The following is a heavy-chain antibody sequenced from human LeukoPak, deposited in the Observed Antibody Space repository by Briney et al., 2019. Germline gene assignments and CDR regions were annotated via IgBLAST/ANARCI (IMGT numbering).Heavy chain of an antibody. J-gene: IGHJ5*02. V-gene: IGHV4-59*08. Sequence: SETLSLTCTVSGGSISNYYWNWIRQPPGKRLEWVVHISYSGGTKYNPSLQSRVTISIDTSKNQFSLNLSSVTAADTAVYYCARRVIMSATGVPDTWLDPWGQGILVTVSS. CDR3: ARRVIMSATGVPDTWLDP. CDR2: ISYSGGT. CDR1: GGSISNYY. D-gene: IGHD2-8*02.